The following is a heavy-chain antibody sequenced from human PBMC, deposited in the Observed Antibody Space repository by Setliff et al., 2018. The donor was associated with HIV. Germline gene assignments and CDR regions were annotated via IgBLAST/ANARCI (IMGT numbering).Heavy chain of an antibody. CDR1: GFTFSSYS. J-gene: IGHJ4*02. CDR2: ISNSGSTI. V-gene: IGHV3-48*04. Sequence: GGSLRLSCAASGFTFSSYSMHWVRQAPGKGLEWVSYISNSGSTIYYADSVKGRFTISRDNSKNSLNLQMNSLRAEDTAMYYCARDWRSGYDLNFDYWGQGTLVTVSS. CDR3: ARDWRSGYDLNFDY. D-gene: IGHD5-12*01.